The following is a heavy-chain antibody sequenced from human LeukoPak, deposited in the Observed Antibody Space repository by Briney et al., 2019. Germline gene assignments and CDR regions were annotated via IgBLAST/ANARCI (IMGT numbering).Heavy chain of an antibody. Sequence: GASVKVSCKASGYTFTGYYMHWVRQAPGQGLEWMGWINPNSGGTNYAQKFQGRVTMTRDTSISTAYMELSRLRSDDTAVYYCARDRNPFGVARVDAFDIWGQGTMVTVSS. D-gene: IGHD3-3*01. CDR3: ARDRNPFGVARVDAFDI. J-gene: IGHJ3*02. CDR2: INPNSGGT. CDR1: GYTFTGYY. V-gene: IGHV1-2*02.